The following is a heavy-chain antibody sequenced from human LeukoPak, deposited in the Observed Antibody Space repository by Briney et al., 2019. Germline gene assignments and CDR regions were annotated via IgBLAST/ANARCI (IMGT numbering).Heavy chain of an antibody. D-gene: IGHD5-18*01. V-gene: IGHV4-4*07. J-gene: IGHJ4*02. Sequence: SETLSLTCTVSGYSITSGYYWSWIRQPAGKGLEWIGRIYTSGSTNYNPSLKSRVTTSVDTSKNQFSLKLTSVSAADTAVYYCARGSGYSYGYPFDYWGQGTLVTVSS. CDR2: IYTSGST. CDR3: ARGSGYSYGYPFDY. CDR1: GYSITSGYY.